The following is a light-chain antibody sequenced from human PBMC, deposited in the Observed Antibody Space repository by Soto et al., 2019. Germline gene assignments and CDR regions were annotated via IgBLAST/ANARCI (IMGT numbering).Light chain of an antibody. CDR3: SSYTNIRTVV. CDR1: SSDVGSYNY. V-gene: IGLV2-14*01. CDR2: EVS. Sequence: QSALTQPASMSGSPGQSITISCTGTSSDVGSYNYVSWYQQHPDKAPKLMIYEVSNRPSGVSNRFSGSKSGNTASLTISGLQSEDEGDYYCSSYTNIRTVVFGGGTKLTVL. J-gene: IGLJ2*01.